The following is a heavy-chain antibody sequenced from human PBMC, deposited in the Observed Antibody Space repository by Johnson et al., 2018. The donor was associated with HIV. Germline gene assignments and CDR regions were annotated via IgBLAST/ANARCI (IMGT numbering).Heavy chain of an antibody. J-gene: IGHJ3*01. CDR1: GLAFRTYW. CDR3: AKVDCGGDTCAGYEPFDR. V-gene: IGHV3-74*03. Sequence: VQLVESGGGLVQPGGSLRPSCAASGLAFRTYWMVWVRQVPGKRLVWVARIYNDGRRTTYADSVRGGFTISRDNAKYTVDLQMNSRRVEDTAVYYCAKVDCGGDTCAGYEPFDRWGQGTLVTVSS. CDR2: IYNDGRRT. D-gene: IGHD2-21*01.